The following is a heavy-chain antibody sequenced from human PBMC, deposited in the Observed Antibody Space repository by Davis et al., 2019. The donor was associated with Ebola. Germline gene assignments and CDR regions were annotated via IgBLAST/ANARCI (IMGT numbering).Heavy chain of an antibody. J-gene: IGHJ5*02. CDR1: GGSISSSSYY. CDR2: IYYSGST. V-gene: IGHV4-39*01. D-gene: IGHD3-3*01. CDR3: ARGDFYDFWNNWFDP. Sequence: SETLSLTCTVSGGSISSSSYYWGWIRQPPGKGLEWIGSIYYSGSTYYNPSLKSRVIISVDTSKNQFSLKLSSVTAADTAVYYCARGDFYDFWNNWFDPWGQGTLVTVSS.